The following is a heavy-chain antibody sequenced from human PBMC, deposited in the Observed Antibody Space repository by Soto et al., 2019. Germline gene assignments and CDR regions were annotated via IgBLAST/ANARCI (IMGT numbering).Heavy chain of an antibody. V-gene: IGHV3-74*01. Sequence: GGSLRLYCAASGFTFSSYWMHWVRQAPGKGLVWVSRINSDGSSTSYADSVKGRFTISRDNAKNTLYLQMNRLRAGDTAVYYYARAPWGSFDAFDIWGQGTMVTVSS. J-gene: IGHJ3*02. D-gene: IGHD3-16*01. CDR1: GFTFSSYW. CDR2: INSDGSST. CDR3: ARAPWGSFDAFDI.